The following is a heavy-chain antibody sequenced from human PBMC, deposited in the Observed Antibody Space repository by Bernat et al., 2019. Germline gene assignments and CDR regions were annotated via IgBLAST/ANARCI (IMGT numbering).Heavy chain of an antibody. CDR3: VRDEAAVDEYHGMDV. J-gene: IGHJ6*02. V-gene: IGHV3-30*04. D-gene: IGHD6-25*01. CDR1: GFTFSDFS. Sequence: VQLVESGGGVVQPGRSLRLSCVASGFTFSDFSFHWVRQAPGKGLEWVAVVTYDGRNKYYAYSVQARFIITRDDSENTLCLQMDSLSTKDTDVYYWVRDEAAVDEYHGMDVRGRGTTVTVSS. CDR2: VTYDGRNK.